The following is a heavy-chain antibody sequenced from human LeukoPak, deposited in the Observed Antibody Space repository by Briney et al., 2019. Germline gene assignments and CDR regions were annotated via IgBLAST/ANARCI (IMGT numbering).Heavy chain of an antibody. CDR1: GYTFTSYA. CDR3: ARDREEGRSYYYGSGSYSHWFDP. V-gene: IGHV1-3*01. Sequence: ASVKVSCKASGYTFTSYAMHWVRQAPGQRLEWMGWINAGNGNTKYSQKFQGRVTITRDTSASTAYMELSSLRSEDTAVYYCARDREEGRSYYYGSGSYSHWFDPWGQGTLATVSS. D-gene: IGHD3-10*01. CDR2: INAGNGNT. J-gene: IGHJ5*02.